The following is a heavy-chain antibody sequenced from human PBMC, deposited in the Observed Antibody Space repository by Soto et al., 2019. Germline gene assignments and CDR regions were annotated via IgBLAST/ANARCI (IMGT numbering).Heavy chain of an antibody. J-gene: IGHJ4*02. Sequence: EVQLVGSGGGLVQPGGSLRLSCAASGFTFNCCAMSWVRLAPGKGLEWVANINDIATTTNYADSVKGRFTISRDQSKNTQNLLMNNLRAEDTAVYFCAKQPGLLPSNYYFDSWAQGTQVTVSS. CDR3: AKQPGLLPSNYYFDS. CDR1: GFTFNCCA. D-gene: IGHD3-10*01. V-gene: IGHV3-23*04. CDR2: INDIATTT.